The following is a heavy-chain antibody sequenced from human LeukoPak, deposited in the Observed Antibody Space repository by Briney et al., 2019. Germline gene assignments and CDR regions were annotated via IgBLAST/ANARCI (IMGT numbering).Heavy chain of an antibody. CDR1: GGSISSGGYY. D-gene: IGHD6-6*01. CDR2: IYYSGST. J-gene: IGHJ6*02. V-gene: IGHV4-31*03. CDR3: ARLSSGQLGYYYYYGMDV. Sequence: SETLSLTCTVSGGSISSGGYYWSWIRQHPGKGLEWIGYIYYSGSTYYNPSLKSRVTISVDTSKNHFSLKLSSVTAADTAVYYCARLSSGQLGYYYYYGMDVWGQGTTVTVSS.